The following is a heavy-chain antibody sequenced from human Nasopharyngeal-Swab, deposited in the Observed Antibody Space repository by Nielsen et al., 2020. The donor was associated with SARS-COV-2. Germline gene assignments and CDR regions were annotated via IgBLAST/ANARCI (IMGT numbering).Heavy chain of an antibody. CDR3: ARGCVLTGPTCNYYGMDA. CDR1: GFTFSAYD. CDR2: ISSTGSTI. Sequence: GESLKISCAASGFTFSAYDMNWVRQAPGKGLEWVSYISSTGSTINYADSVKGRVTISRDNAKNSLYLQMNSLRAEDTAVYYCARGCVLTGPTCNYYGMDAWGQGTTVTVSS. D-gene: IGHD3-9*01. J-gene: IGHJ6*02. V-gene: IGHV3-48*03.